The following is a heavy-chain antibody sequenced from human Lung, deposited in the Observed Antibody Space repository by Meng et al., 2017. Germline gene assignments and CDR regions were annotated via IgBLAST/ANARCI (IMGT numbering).Heavy chain of an antibody. V-gene: IGHV4-4*02. J-gene: IGHJ5*02. D-gene: IGHD3-10*01. CDR3: ARGSITMVRGVSVFDP. CDR2: IYHSGST. Sequence: VQLQEPGPGRVKPSGTLSLTCAVACGAISSSIWWSWVRQPPGKGLEWIGEIYHSGSTNYNPSLKSRVTISVDKSKNQFSLKLSSVTAADTAVYYCARGSITMVRGVSVFDPWGQGTLVTVSS. CDR1: CGAISSSIW.